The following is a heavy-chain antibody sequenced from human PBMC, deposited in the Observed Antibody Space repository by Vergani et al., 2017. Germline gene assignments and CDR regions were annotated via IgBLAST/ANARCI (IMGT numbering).Heavy chain of an antibody. Sequence: QVQLQESGPGLVKPSQTLSLTCTVSGGSISSYYWRWIRQPPGKGLEWIGYIYYSGSTNYNPSLKSRVTISVDTSKNQFSLKLSSVTAADTAVYYCARSAGGVYDFGSGYFPRPGYYDGMDVWGQGTTVTVSS. V-gene: IGHV4-59*01. CDR1: GGSISSYY. CDR2: IYYSGST. J-gene: IGHJ6*02. D-gene: IGHD3-3*01. CDR3: ARSAGGVYDFGSGYFPRPGYYDGMDV.